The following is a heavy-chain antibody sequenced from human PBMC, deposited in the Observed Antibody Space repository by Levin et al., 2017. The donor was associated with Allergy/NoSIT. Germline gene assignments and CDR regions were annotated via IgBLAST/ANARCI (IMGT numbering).Heavy chain of an antibody. CDR3: ARSRSPYIAAADLKS. CDR2: ISYDGSNK. J-gene: IGHJ4*02. Sequence: GGSLRLSCAASGFTFSSYAMHWVRQAPGKGLEWVAVISYDGSNKYYADSVKGRFTISRDNSKNTLYLQMNSLRAEDTAVYYCARSRSPYIAAADLKSWGQGTLVTVSS. D-gene: IGHD6-13*01. CDR1: GFTFSSYA. V-gene: IGHV3-30*04.